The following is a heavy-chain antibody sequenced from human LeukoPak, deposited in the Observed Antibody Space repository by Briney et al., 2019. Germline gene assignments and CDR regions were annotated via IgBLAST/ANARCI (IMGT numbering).Heavy chain of an antibody. V-gene: IGHV3-48*03. D-gene: IGHD5-18*01. CDR1: GFTFSSYE. CDR2: ISSSGSTI. J-gene: IGHJ6*02. Sequence: GGSLRLSCAASGFTFSSYETNWVRQAPGKGLEWVSYISSSGSTIYYADSVKGRFTISRDNAKNSLYLQMNSLRAEDTAVYYCARELQLWSLGYYYYGMDVWGQGTTVTVSS. CDR3: ARELQLWSLGYYYYGMDV.